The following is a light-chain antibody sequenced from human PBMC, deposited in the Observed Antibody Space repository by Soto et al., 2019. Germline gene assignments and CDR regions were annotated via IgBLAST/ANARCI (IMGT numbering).Light chain of an antibody. CDR2: EVS. J-gene: IGLJ1*01. V-gene: IGLV2-14*03. Sequence: QSVLAQPASVSGSPGQSITISCTGTSSDVGGYNYVSWNQKHPGKGPKLMIYEVSNRPSGVSNRFSGSKSGYTATLTISGLQAEDEADYYCSSYTSTTTRVFGTGTKVTVL. CDR1: SSDVGGYNY. CDR3: SSYTSTTTRV.